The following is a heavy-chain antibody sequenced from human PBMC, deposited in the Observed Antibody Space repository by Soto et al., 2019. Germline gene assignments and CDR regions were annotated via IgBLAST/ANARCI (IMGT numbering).Heavy chain of an antibody. V-gene: IGHV4-31*03. J-gene: IGHJ4*02. Sequence: SETLSLTCTVSGGSISSGGYYWSWIRQHPGKGLEWIGYIYYSGSTYYNPSLKSRVTISVDTSKNQFSLKLSSVTAADTAVYYCASSYYYDSSGYYLLFDYWGQGTLVTVSS. D-gene: IGHD3-22*01. CDR1: GGSISSGGYY. CDR2: IYYSGST. CDR3: ASSYYYDSSGYYLLFDY.